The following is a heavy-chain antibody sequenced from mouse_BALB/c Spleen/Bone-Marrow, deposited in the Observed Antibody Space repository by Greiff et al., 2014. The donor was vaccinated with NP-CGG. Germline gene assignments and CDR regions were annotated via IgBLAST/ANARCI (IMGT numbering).Heavy chain of an antibody. J-gene: IGHJ2*01. V-gene: IGHV5-9-3*01. CDR3: ARQGDGYYDY. CDR1: GFTFSSHA. D-gene: IGHD2-3*01. Sequence: DVKLVESGGGLVKPGGSLKLSCAASGFTFSSHAMSWVRQTPEKRLEWVATISNTGNYTYYPDSVKGRSTISRDNAKNTLYLQMSSLRSEDTALYYCARQGDGYYDYWGQGTTLTVSS. CDR2: ISNTGNYT.